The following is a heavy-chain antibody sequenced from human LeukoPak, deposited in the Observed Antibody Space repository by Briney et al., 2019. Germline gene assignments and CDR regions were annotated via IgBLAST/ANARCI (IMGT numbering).Heavy chain of an antibody. CDR2: IRYDGSNK. CDR3: AKGELRFLEWLFD. Sequence: GGSLRLSCAASGVTFRSYGMHWVRQAPGKGLEWVAFIRYDGSNKYYADSVKGRFTISRDNSKNTLYLQMNSLRAEDTAVYYCAKGELRFLEWLFDWGQGTLVTVSS. J-gene: IGHJ4*02. D-gene: IGHD3-3*01. V-gene: IGHV3-30*02. CDR1: GVTFRSYG.